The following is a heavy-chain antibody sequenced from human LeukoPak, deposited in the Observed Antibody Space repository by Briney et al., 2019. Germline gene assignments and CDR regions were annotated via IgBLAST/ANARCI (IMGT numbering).Heavy chain of an antibody. V-gene: IGHV4-61*08. CDR2: IYYSGST. CDR1: GGSVSSGDYY. CDR3: ARDLSGSSSFGY. Sequence: PSETLSLTCTVSGGSVSSGDYYWSWIRQPPGKGLEWIGYIYYSGSTNYNPSLKSRVTMSLDTSKNQFSLKLRSVTAADTAVYYCARDLSGSSSFGYWGQGTLVTVSS. J-gene: IGHJ4*02. D-gene: IGHD6-6*01.